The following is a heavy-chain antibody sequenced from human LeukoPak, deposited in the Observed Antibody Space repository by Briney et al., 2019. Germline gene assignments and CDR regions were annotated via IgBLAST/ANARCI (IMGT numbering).Heavy chain of an antibody. V-gene: IGHV3-11*04. J-gene: IGHJ4*02. CDR2: ISSSSSTI. D-gene: IGHD1-1*01. CDR1: GFTFSDYY. Sequence: SGGSLRLSCAASGFTFSDYYMSWIRQAPGKGLEWVSFISSSSSTIYYADSVKGRFTISRDNAKNSLYLQMNSLRAEDTAVYYCARESNWNQLDYWGQGTLVTVSS. CDR3: ARESNWNQLDY.